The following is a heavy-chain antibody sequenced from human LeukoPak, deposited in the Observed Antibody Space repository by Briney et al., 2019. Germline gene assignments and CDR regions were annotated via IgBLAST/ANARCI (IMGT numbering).Heavy chain of an antibody. V-gene: IGHV3-48*03. D-gene: IGHD5-12*01. Sequence: GGSLRLSCAASGFTFSSYEMNWVRQAPGKGLEWVSYISSSGSTIYYADSVKGRFTISRDNSKNTLYLQMKSLRAEDTAVYYCAKGGGYEAQYYYYYLDVWGKGTTVTISS. CDR2: ISSSGSTI. J-gene: IGHJ6*03. CDR1: GFTFSSYE. CDR3: AKGGGYEAQYYYYYLDV.